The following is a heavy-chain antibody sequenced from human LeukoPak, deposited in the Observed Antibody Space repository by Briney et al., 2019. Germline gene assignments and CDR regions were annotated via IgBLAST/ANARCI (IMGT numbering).Heavy chain of an antibody. V-gene: IGHV1-3*01. CDR2: INAGNGNT. J-gene: IGHJ3*02. D-gene: IGHD1-26*01. CDR1: GYTFTSYA. Sequence: ASVKVSCKASGYTFTSYAMHWVRQAPGQRLEWMGWINAGNGNTKYSQKFQGRVTITRDTSAGTAYMELSSLRSEDTAVYYCARARLNRGYYAPGYAFDIWGQGTMVTVSS. CDR3: ARARLNRGYYAPGYAFDI.